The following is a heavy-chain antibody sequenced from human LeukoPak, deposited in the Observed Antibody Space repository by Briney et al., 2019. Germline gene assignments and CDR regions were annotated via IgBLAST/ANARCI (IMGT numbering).Heavy chain of an antibody. CDR2: IYSGGST. D-gene: IGHD3-22*01. CDR3: VREDPPFMGYDSSGFH. Sequence: PGGSLRLSCAASGFTVSSNYMSWVRQAPGKGLEWVSVIYSGGSTYYADSVKGRFTISRDNSKNTLYHQMNSLRAEDTAVYYCVREDPPFMGYDSSGFHWGQGTLVTVSS. CDR1: GFTVSSNY. V-gene: IGHV3-53*01. J-gene: IGHJ4*02.